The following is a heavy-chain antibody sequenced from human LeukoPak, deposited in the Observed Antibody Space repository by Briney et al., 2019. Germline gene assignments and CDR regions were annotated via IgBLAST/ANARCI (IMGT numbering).Heavy chain of an antibody. Sequence: KPGGSLRLSCAASGFTFSSYSMNWVRQAPGKGLEWVSFIRSSSSYIYYADSVKGRFTISRDNAKNSLYLQMNSLRAEDTAVYYCAQVGATGYWGRGTLVTVSS. J-gene: IGHJ4*02. V-gene: IGHV3-21*01. CDR2: IRSSSSYI. CDR3: AQVGATGY. CDR1: GFTFSSYS. D-gene: IGHD1-26*01.